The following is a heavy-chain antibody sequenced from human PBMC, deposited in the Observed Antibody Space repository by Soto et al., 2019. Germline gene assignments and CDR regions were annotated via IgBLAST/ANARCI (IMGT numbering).Heavy chain of an antibody. D-gene: IGHD4-17*01. CDR2: IWFDGSNK. J-gene: IGHJ6*02. CDR1: GFSFSDYG. V-gene: IGHV3-33*01. Sequence: QVQLVESGGGVVQPGTSLRLSCAASGFSFSDYGMHWVRQAPGKGLEWVAVIWFDGSNKYYAESVKGRFTISRDNSKNKVALQMDRLRADDTAVYYCERRRSTVTTAWFYHAMDVWGQGTTVTVSS. CDR3: ERRRSTVTTAWFYHAMDV.